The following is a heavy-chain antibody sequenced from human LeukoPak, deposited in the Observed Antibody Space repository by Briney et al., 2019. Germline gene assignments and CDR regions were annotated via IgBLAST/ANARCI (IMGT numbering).Heavy chain of an antibody. CDR2: INPNSGGT. J-gene: IGHJ4*02. Sequence: ASVKVSCKASGYTFTCYYMHWVRQAPGQGLEWMGWINPNSGGTNYAQKFQGRVTMTRDTSISTAYMELSRLRSDDTAVYYCARGAPRRSADYGGKGGDYWGQGTLVTVSS. CDR1: GYTFTCYY. D-gene: IGHD4-17*01. V-gene: IGHV1-2*02. CDR3: ARGAPRRSADYGGKGGDY.